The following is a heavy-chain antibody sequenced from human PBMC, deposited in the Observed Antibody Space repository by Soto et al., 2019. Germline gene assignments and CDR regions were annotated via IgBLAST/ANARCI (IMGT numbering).Heavy chain of an antibody. CDR3: ATTYYDSSGYYSHFDY. Sequence: GGSLRLSXAASGFTFSSYGMHWVRQAPGKGLEWVAVISYDGSNKYYADSVKGRFTISRDNSKNTLYLQMNSLRAEDTAVYYCATTYYDSSGYYSHFDYWGQGTLVTVSS. J-gene: IGHJ4*02. D-gene: IGHD3-22*01. CDR2: ISYDGSNK. V-gene: IGHV3-30*03. CDR1: GFTFSSYG.